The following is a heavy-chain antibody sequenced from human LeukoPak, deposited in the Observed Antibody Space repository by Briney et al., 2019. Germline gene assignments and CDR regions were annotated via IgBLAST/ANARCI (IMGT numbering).Heavy chain of an antibody. Sequence: QAGGSLRLSCAASGFTFSSYAMHWVRQAPGKGLEWVAVISYDGSNKYYADSVKGRFTISRDNSKNTLYLQMNSLRAEDTAVYYCAKDRRLYYYYGMDVWGQGTTVTVSS. CDR3: AKDRRLYYYYGMDV. V-gene: IGHV3-30-3*01. J-gene: IGHJ6*02. CDR1: GFTFSSYA. CDR2: ISYDGSNK.